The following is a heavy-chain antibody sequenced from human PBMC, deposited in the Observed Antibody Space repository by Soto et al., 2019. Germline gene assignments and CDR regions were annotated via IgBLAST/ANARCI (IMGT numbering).Heavy chain of an antibody. J-gene: IGHJ4*02. V-gene: IGHV1-46*01. Sequence: ASVKVSCKASGYTFTSYYMHWVRQAPGQGLEWMGIINPSGGSTSYAQKFQGRVTMTRDTSTSTAYMELRSLRSDDTAVYYCARRRVGLDDFWGQETRVTVS. CDR1: GYTFTSYY. CDR2: INPSGGST. CDR3: ARRRVGLDDF.